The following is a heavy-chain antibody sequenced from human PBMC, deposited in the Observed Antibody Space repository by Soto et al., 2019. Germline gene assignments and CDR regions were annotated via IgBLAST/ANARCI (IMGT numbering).Heavy chain of an antibody. J-gene: IGHJ6*03. CDR2: GGST. D-gene: IGHD3-10*01. V-gene: IGHV3-23*01. CDR3: AKLGGSQTYFYYYYYLDV. Sequence: GGSTYYGDSMKGRFTISRDSSNNTLYLQMNGLRAEDTAVYYCAKLGGSQTYFYYYYYLDVWGKGTTVTVSS.